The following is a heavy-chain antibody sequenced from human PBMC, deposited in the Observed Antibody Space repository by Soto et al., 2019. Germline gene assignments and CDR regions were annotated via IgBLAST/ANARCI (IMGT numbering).Heavy chain of an antibody. CDR2: IIPIFGTA. J-gene: IGHJ6*02. CDR3: ARDGITGTTDGMDV. V-gene: IGHV1-69*05. CDR1: GGTFSSYA. Sequence: SVKVSCKASGGTFSSYAISWVRQAPGQGLEWMGGIIPIFGTANYAQKFQGRVTMTRDTSTSTVYMELSSLRSEDTAVYYCARDGITGTTDGMDVWGQGTTVTGSS. D-gene: IGHD1-7*01.